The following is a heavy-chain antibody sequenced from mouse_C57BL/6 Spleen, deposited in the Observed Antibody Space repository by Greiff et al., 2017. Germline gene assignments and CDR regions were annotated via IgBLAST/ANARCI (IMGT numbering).Heavy chain of an antibody. V-gene: IGHV1-64*01. CDR3: ARVAYDGYYEGNDFDD. D-gene: IGHD2-3*01. CDR1: GYTFTSYW. J-gene: IGHJ2*01. CDR2: IHPNSGST. Sequence: QVQLQQPGAELVKPGASVKLSCKASGYTFTSYWMHWVKQRPGQGLEWIGMIHPNSGSTNYNEKFKSKATLTVDKSSSTAYMQLSSLTSEDSAVYYCARVAYDGYYEGNDFDDWGQGTTLTVAS.